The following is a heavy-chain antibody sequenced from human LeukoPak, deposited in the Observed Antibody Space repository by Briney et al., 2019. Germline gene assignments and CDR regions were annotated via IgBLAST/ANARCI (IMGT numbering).Heavy chain of an antibody. J-gene: IGHJ4*02. V-gene: IGHV3-23*01. CDR1: GFTVSSNY. CDR3: AKDRGIISDY. CDR2: ISGSGGST. Sequence: GGSLRLSCAASGFTVSSNYMTWVRQAPGKGLEWVSAISGSGGSTYYADSVKGRFTISRDNSKNTLYLQMNSLRAEDTAVYYCAKDRGIISDYWGQGTLVTVSS. D-gene: IGHD3-10*01.